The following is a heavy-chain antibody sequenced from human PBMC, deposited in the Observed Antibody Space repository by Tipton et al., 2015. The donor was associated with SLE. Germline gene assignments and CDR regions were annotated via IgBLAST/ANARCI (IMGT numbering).Heavy chain of an antibody. D-gene: IGHD5-24*01. V-gene: IGHV4-61*02. CDR2: MYTSGST. J-gene: IGHJ4*02. CDR1: GGSISSGSYY. Sequence: TLSLTCTVSGGSISSGSYYWTCIRQPAGKGLEWIGRMYTSGSTNSNPSFNGRVTMSVDTSKNQFSLKLTSVTAADTAVYYCASGWLQSLDFDYWGQGTLVTVSS. CDR3: ASGWLQSLDFDY.